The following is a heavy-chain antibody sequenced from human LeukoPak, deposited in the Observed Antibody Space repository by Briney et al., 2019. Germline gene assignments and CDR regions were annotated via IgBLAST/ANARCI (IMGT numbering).Heavy chain of an antibody. CDR1: GFTVSSNY. J-gene: IGHJ3*02. CDR2: IYSGGST. CDR3: AKDGHYYDSSGSAFDI. V-gene: IGHV3-53*04. D-gene: IGHD3-22*01. Sequence: PGGSLRLSCAASGFTVSSNYVSWVRQAPGKGLEWVSVIYSGGSTYYADSVKGRFTISRHNSKNTLYLQMNSLRAEDTAVYYCAKDGHYYDSSGSAFDIWGQGTMVTVSS.